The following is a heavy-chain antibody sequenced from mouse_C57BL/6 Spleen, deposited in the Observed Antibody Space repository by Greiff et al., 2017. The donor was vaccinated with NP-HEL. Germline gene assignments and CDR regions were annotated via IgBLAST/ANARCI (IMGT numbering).Heavy chain of an antibody. CDR3: ARGLSAMDY. J-gene: IGHJ4*01. V-gene: IGHV5-4*01. Sequence: EVQLVESGGGLVKPGGSLKLSCAASGFTFSSYAMSWVRQTPEKRLEWVATISDGGSYTYYPDNVKGRFTISRDNAKNNLYLQMSHLKSEDTAMYYCARGLSAMDYWGQGTSVTVSS. CDR2: ISDGGSYT. CDR1: GFTFSSYA.